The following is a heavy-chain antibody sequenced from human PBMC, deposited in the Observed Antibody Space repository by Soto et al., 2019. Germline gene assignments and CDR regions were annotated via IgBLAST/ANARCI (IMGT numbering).Heavy chain of an antibody. V-gene: IGHV4-39*01. CDR1: GDSISNKNYH. CDR3: ARHRNWKVDY. CDR2: VYSNGHT. D-gene: IGHD1-1*01. Sequence: SETLSLTXTVSGDSISNKNYHWGWTRQPPGKGLEWIGTVYSNGHTYHNPSLKSRLAMAVDTSKNQFSLKVTSVTAADTAVYYCARHRNWKVDYWGQGTLVTVSS. J-gene: IGHJ4*02.